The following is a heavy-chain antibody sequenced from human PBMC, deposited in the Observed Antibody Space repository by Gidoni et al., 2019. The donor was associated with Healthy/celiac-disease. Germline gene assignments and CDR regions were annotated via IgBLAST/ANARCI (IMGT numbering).Heavy chain of an antibody. V-gene: IGHV4-59*01. J-gene: IGHJ4*02. Sequence: QVQLQESGPGLVKPSETLSLTCTVPGGSISSYYWSWIRQPPGKGLEWIGYIYYSGSTNYNPSLKSRVTISVDTSKNQFSLKLSSVTAADTAVYYCARGTYYYGSGHFDYWGQGTLVTVSS. CDR1: GGSISSYY. CDR3: ARGTYYYGSGHFDY. CDR2: IYYSGST. D-gene: IGHD3-10*01.